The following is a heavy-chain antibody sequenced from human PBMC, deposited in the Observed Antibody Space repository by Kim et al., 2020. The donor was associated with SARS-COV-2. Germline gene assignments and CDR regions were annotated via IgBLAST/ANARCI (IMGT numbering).Heavy chain of an antibody. Sequence: GGSLRLSCATSGFTFSAYDMNWVRLAPGKGLEWLSFITKRSATIYYADYVQGRFTLSRDNAKNSLYLQMNSLRDEDTGLYYGGRDRMGGAFDIWGQRTMV. J-gene: IGHJ3*02. CDR1: GFTFSAYD. CDR2: ITKRSATI. V-gene: IGHV3-48*02. CDR3: GRDRMGGAFDI. D-gene: IGHD3-16*01.